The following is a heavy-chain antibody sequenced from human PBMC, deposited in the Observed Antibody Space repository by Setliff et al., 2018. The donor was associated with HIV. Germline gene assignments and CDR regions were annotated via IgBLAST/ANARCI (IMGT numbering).Heavy chain of an antibody. CDR1: GYSISSGYY. J-gene: IGHJ4*02. Sequence: SETLSLTCAVSGYSISSGYYWGWIRQPPGKGLEWIASMSHNGKTYYNPSLKSRVTISVDTSKNQISLKMNSVTAADTAVYHCARAAAGNTGPFDLWGQGSPVTV. CDR2: MSHNGKT. D-gene: IGHD4-17*01. CDR3: ARAAAGNTGPFDL. V-gene: IGHV4-38-2*01.